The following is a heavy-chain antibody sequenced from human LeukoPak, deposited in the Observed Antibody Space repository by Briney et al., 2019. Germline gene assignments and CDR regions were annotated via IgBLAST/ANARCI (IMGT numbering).Heavy chain of an antibody. CDR2: ILYDGSDS. CDR3: ARDRDSSSHYFDY. J-gene: IGHJ4*02. CDR1: GFTFRSHG. Sequence: GKSLRLSCAASGFTFRSHGMHWVRQAPGKGLEWVGVILYDGSDSYYTDSVKGRFTLSRDNSKNTLYLQMNSLRAEDTAVYFCARDRDSSSHYFDYWGQGALSPSPQ. D-gene: IGHD6-6*01. V-gene: IGHV3-33*05.